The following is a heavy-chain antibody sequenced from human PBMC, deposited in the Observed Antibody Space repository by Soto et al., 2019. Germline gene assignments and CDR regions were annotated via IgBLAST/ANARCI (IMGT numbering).Heavy chain of an antibody. CDR2: VFYTGFT. D-gene: IGHD1-20*01. CDR3: ATSQKGYNWNYFDH. Sequence: SETLSLTGAVAGASISGSYYYWAWLRQSPGKGPEWIGSVFYTGFTPYNPSLESRVSVSVDTSKSQFSLKLSAVTAADTAVYYCATSQKGYNWNYFDHWGQGALVTVSS. J-gene: IGHJ4*02. V-gene: IGHV4-39*01. CDR1: GASISGSYYY.